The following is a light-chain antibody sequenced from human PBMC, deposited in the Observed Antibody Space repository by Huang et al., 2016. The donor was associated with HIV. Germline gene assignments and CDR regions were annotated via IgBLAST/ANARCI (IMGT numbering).Light chain of an antibody. J-gene: IGKJ4*01. Sequence: EIVMTQSPATLSVSPGERATLSCRASQSVSTKLAWYQQKPGQAPRLLIDDTSTRATCFPARFSGTGSGTDFTLTISSLQSEDFAVYYCQQYNNWPPLTFGGGTKVEIK. V-gene: IGKV3-15*01. CDR3: QQYNNWPPLT. CDR1: QSVSTK. CDR2: DTS.